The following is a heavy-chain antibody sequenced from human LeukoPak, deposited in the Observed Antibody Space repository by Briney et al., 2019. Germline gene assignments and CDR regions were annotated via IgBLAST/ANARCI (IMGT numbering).Heavy chain of an antibody. Sequence: GSSVKVSCKASGGTFSSYAISWVRQAPGQGLEWMGGIIPIFGTANYAQKFQGRVTITADESTSTAYMELSSLRSEDTAVYYCAREFELYNDAFDIWGQGTMVTVSS. V-gene: IGHV1-69*01. CDR3: AREFELYNDAFDI. CDR1: GGTFSSYA. D-gene: IGHD2-8*01. J-gene: IGHJ3*02. CDR2: IIPIFGTA.